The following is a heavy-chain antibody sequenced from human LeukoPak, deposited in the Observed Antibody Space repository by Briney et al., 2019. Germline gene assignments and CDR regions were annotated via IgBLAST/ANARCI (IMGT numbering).Heavy chain of an antibody. Sequence: PGGSLRLSCAASGFTVSSNYMSWVRQAPGKGLEWVSVIYSGGSTYYADSVKGRFTISRDNSKNTLYLQMNSLRAEDTAVYYCAKVWELPPSVDYWGQGTLVTVSS. CDR2: IYSGGST. V-gene: IGHV3-53*01. D-gene: IGHD1-26*01. CDR1: GFTVSSNY. J-gene: IGHJ4*02. CDR3: AKVWELPPSVDY.